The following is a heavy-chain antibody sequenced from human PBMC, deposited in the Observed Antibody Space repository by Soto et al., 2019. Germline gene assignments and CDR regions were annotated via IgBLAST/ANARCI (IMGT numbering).Heavy chain of an antibody. CDR1: GGSISSSSYY. CDR3: ARLKGAAHDY. Sequence: SETLSLTCTVSGGSISSSSYYWGWIRQPPGKGLEWIGSIYYSGSTYYNPSLKSRVTISVDTSKNQFSLKLSSVTAADTAVYYCARLKGAAHDYWGQGTLGTVSS. CDR2: IYYSGST. V-gene: IGHV4-39*01. D-gene: IGHD2-15*01. J-gene: IGHJ4*02.